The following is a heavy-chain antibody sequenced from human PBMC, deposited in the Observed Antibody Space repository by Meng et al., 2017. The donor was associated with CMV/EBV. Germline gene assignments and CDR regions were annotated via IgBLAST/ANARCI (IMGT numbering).Heavy chain of an antibody. CDR1: GFTFSDHY. CDR3: AGFHYYYGMDV. Sequence: GESLKISCAASGFTFSDHYMDWVRQAPGKGLEWVGRTRNKANSYTTEYAASVKGRFTISRDDSKNSLYLQMNSLKTEDTAVYYCAGFHYYYGMDVWGQGTTVTVSS. J-gene: IGHJ6*02. CDR2: TRNKANSYTT. V-gene: IGHV3-72*01.